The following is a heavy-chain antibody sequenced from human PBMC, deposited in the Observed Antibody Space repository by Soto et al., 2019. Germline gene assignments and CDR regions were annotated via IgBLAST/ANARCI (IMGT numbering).Heavy chain of an antibody. CDR2: IYYSGST. CDR1: GGSISSYY. D-gene: IGHD2-15*01. Sequence: PSETLSLTCTVSGGSISSYYWSWIRQPPGKGLEWIGYIYYSGSTNYNPSLKSRVTISVDTSKNQFSLKLSSVTAADTAGYYCAWLGRNCSGVSCYPLSYYYCCKGFWGRGNTVIVCS. V-gene: IGHV4-59*01. J-gene: IGHJ6*03. CDR3: AWLGRNCSGVSCYPLSYYYCCKGF.